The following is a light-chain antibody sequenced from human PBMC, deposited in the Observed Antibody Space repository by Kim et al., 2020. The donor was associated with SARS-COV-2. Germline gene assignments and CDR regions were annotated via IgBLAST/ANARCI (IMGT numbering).Light chain of an antibody. CDR1: QSVNSY. CDR3: QQRSKWPLT. J-gene: IGKJ4*01. CDR2: DAS. V-gene: IGKV3-11*01. Sequence: LSPGERATLSCRASQSVNSYLAWYQHKPGQAPRLLIYDASNRATGIPARFSGRGSGTDFTLTISSLEPEDFAVYYCQQRSKWPLTFGGGTKVDIK.